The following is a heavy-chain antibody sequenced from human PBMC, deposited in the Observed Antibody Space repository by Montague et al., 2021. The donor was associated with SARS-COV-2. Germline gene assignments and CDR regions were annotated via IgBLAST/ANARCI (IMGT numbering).Heavy chain of an antibody. Sequence: SLRLSCAASGFTFSSYEMNWVRQAPGKGLEWVSYISSSGSTIYYADSVKGRFTISRDNAKNSLYLQMNSLRAEDTAVYYCARESIRFKWVAGPDALDIWGQGTMVTVSS. D-gene: IGHD6-19*01. J-gene: IGHJ3*02. CDR1: GFTFSSYE. V-gene: IGHV3-48*03. CDR2: ISSSGSTI. CDR3: ARESIRFKWVAGPDALDI.